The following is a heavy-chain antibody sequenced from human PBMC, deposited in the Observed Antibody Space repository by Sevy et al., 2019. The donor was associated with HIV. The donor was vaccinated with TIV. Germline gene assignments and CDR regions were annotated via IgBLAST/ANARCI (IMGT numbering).Heavy chain of an antibody. Sequence: SQTLSLTCAISGDSVSSNNAAWNWIRQSPSRGLEWLGRTFYRSNWFNDYAVSMKGRITINPDTSKNQLSLQLTSVTPEDTADYYCARDGLTYGGMDVWGQGTTVTVSS. CDR1: GDSVSSNNAA. V-gene: IGHV6-1*01. J-gene: IGHJ6*02. CDR2: TFYRSNWFN. D-gene: IGHD1-20*01. CDR3: ARDGLTYGGMDV.